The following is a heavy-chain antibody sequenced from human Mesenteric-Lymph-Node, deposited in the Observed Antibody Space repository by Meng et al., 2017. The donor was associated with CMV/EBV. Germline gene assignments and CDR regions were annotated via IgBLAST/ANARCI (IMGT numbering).Heavy chain of an antibody. CDR3: ASLAPLNNTKDKIPSGY. CDR2: INHSGST. V-gene: IGHV4-34*01. Sequence: QVQLQQWGAGLFKPSETLSLTCAVYGGSFRAYYWSWIRQPPGKGLGWIGEINHSGSTNYNPSLKSRITISVDTSKNQFSLKLTSVTAADTAVYFCASLAPLNNTKDKIPSGYWGQGTLVTVSS. J-gene: IGHJ4*02. CDR1: GGSFRAYY. D-gene: IGHD1-14*01.